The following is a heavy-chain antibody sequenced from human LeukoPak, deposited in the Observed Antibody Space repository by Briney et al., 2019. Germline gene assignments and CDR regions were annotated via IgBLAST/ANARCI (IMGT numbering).Heavy chain of an antibody. D-gene: IGHD1-20*01. CDR1: GYAFTAYY. J-gene: IGHJ3*02. V-gene: IGHV1-2*02. CDR3: ARVSPITFGAFDI. Sequence: ASVKVSCKASGYAFTAYYMHWVRQAPGQGLEWMGWINPNSGGTNYAQKFQGRVTMTRDTSISTAYMELSRLRSDDTAVYYCARVSPITFGAFDIWGQGTMVTVSS. CDR2: INPNSGGT.